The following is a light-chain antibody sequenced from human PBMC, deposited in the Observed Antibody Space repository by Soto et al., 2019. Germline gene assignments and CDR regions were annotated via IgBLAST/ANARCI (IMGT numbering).Light chain of an antibody. CDR2: DAS. V-gene: IGKV3-15*01. Sequence: EMVMTQSPATLSVSAGDRATISCMASLSVSTNLAWYQQKPGQAPRLLIYDASTRATGVPARFSGSGSGTEFTLTISSLQSEDFAIYYCQQYNNWPPWTFGQGTKVDIK. CDR1: LSVSTN. J-gene: IGKJ1*01. CDR3: QQYNNWPPWT.